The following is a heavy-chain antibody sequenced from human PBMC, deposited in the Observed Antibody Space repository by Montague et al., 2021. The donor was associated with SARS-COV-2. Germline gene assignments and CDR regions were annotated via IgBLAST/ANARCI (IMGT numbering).Heavy chain of an antibody. J-gene: IGHJ6*02. CDR2: IYSGGST. D-gene: IGHD2-2*01. V-gene: IGHV3-53*01. CDR3: ARDDRRTSKWSYGLDV. Sequence: SLRLSCAASGLTVSTNYLTWVRQAPGRGLEWVSVIYSGGSTYYAVSVKGRFTVSRDNSKNTLYLQMNSLRVEDTAIYYCARDDRRTSKWSYGLDVWGPGTPVTVSS. CDR1: GLTVSTNY.